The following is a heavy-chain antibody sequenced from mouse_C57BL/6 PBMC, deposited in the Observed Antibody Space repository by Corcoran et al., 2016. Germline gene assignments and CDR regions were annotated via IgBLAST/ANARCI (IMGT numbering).Heavy chain of an antibody. Sequence: QIQLVQSGPELKKPGETVKISCKASGYTFTTYGMSWVKQAPGKGLKWMGWINTYSGVPTYADDFKGRFAFSLETSASTAYLQINNLKNEDTATYFCARRGVSYYGNYGAMDYWGQGTSVTVSS. V-gene: IGHV9-3*01. CDR2: INTYSGVP. D-gene: IGHD2-1*01. CDR1: GYTFTTYG. J-gene: IGHJ4*01. CDR3: ARRGVSYYGNYGAMDY.